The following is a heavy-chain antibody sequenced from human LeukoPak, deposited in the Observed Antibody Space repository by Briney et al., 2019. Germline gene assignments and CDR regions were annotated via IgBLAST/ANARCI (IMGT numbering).Heavy chain of an antibody. V-gene: IGHV3-48*03. D-gene: IGHD3-3*01. Sequence: PGGSLRLSCAASGFTFSSYEMNWVRQAPGKGLEWVSYISSGIGNNKYYADSVKGRFTISRDNSKNTLYLQMSSLRAEDAAVFYCVRDQFWGGGFYYDYWGQGALVTVSS. CDR1: GFTFSSYE. CDR2: ISSGIGNNK. J-gene: IGHJ4*02. CDR3: VRDQFWGGGFYYDY.